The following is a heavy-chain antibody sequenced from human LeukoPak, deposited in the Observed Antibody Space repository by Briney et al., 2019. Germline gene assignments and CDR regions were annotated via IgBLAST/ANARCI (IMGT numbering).Heavy chain of an antibody. J-gene: IGHJ4*02. CDR1: GYSISSGYY. D-gene: IGHD4-17*01. V-gene: IGHV4-38-2*02. Sequence: SETLSLTCTVSGYSISSGYYWGWIRQPPGKGLEWIGSIYHSGSTYYNPSLKSRVTISVDTSKNQFSLKLSFVTAADTAVYYCARDYGDFTNPFDYWGQGTLVTVSS. CDR2: IYHSGST. CDR3: ARDYGDFTNPFDY.